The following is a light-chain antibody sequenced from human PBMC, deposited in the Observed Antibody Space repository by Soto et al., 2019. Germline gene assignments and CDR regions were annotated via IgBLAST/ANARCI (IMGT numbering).Light chain of an antibody. CDR2: GAS. CDR3: QQYGSSPRP. V-gene: IGKV3-20*01. J-gene: IGKJ1*01. Sequence: THSPGPFPLSPDESSPLHCRASQSISRSCLAWYQQLPGQAPRLLIYGASSRATGTPDRFSGSGSGTEFTLTISRLEPEDFAVYYCQQYGSSPRPFGQGTKLDIK. CDR1: QSISRSC.